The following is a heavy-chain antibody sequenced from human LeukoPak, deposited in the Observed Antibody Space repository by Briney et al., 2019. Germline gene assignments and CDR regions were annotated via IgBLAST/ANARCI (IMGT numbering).Heavy chain of an antibody. Sequence: GGSLRLSCTASGFTFGDYAMNWVRQAPGKGLEWVGFIRSKGYGGTTEYAASVKGRFTISRDDSKSIAYLQMNSLKTEDTAVYYCTRGRYSYGHPPFDYWGQGTLVTVSS. V-gene: IGHV3-49*04. CDR1: GFTFGDYA. CDR2: IRSKGYGGTT. CDR3: TRGRYSYGHPPFDY. D-gene: IGHD5-18*01. J-gene: IGHJ4*02.